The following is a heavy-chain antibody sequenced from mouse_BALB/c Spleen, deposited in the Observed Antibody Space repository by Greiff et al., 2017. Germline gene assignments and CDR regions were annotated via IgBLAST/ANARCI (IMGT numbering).Heavy chain of an antibody. J-gene: IGHJ3*01. D-gene: IGHD1-1*01. V-gene: IGHV1-69*02. CDR2: IYPSDSYT. CDR3: TRTPVTTVVEDWFAY. CDR1: GYTFTSYW. Sequence: VQLQQPGAELVRPGASVKLSCKASGYTFTSYWINWVKQRPGQGLEWIGNIYPSDSYTNYNQKFKDKATLTVDKSSSTAYMQLSSPTSEDFAVYYCTRTPVTTVVEDWFAYWGQGTLVTVSA.